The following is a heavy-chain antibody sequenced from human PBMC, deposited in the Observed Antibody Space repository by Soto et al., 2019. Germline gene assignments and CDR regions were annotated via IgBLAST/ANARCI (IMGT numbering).Heavy chain of an antibody. CDR2: IYHSGST. CDR1: GGSVSSGGYS. CDR3: ARFGAAAAHDAN. V-gene: IGHV4-30-2*01. Sequence: SETLSLTCAVSGGSVSSGGYSWSWIRQPPGKGLEWIGYIYHSGSTYYNPSLKSRVTISVDRSKNQFSLKLSSVTAADTAVYYCARFGAAAAHDANWGRGVLVTVSS. J-gene: IGHJ4*01. D-gene: IGHD6-13*01.